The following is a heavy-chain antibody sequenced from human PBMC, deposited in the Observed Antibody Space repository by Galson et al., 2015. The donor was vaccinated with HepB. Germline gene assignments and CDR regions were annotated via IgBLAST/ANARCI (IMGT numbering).Heavy chain of an antibody. CDR3: ATDPIFGDYLPSGSPPTY. D-gene: IGHD3-3*01. J-gene: IGHJ4*02. V-gene: IGHV3-11*01. Sequence: SLRLSCAASGFTFSDYYVSWIRQAPGKGLEWISYISSIGGATYYADSVKGRFTISRDNAKNSLHLQMNSLRVDDTAVYYCATDPIFGDYLPSGSPPTYWGQGTLVTVSS. CDR1: GFTFSDYY. CDR2: ISSIGGAT.